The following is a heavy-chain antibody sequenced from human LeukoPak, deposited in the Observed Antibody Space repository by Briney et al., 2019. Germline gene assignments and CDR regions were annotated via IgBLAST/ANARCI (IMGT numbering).Heavy chain of an antibody. CDR2: IYPGDYET. CDR3: AIPPGYCGNDCSFDH. Sequence: GESLKISCEASGYSFSNYWIGWVRQQPGKGLEWMGIIYPGDYETRYSPSFQGLVTISVDKSISTAYLQWSSLKASDTAMYYCAIPPGYCGNDCSFDHWGQGTLVTVSS. J-gene: IGHJ4*02. CDR1: GYSFSNYW. D-gene: IGHD2-21*02. V-gene: IGHV5-51*01.